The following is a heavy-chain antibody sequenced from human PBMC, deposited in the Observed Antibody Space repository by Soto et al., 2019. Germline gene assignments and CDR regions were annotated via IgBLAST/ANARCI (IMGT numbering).Heavy chain of an antibody. CDR3: ARGGWAAAAGRGDY. V-gene: IGHV3-30-3*01. Sequence: QVQLVESGGGVVQPGRSLRLSCAASGFTFSSYAMHWVRQAPGKGLEWVAVISYDGSNKYYADSVKGRFTISRDNSKNTLYLQMNSLRAEDTAVYYCARGGWAAAAGRGDYWGQGTLVNVSS. CDR2: ISYDGSNK. D-gene: IGHD6-13*01. J-gene: IGHJ4*02. CDR1: GFTFSSYA.